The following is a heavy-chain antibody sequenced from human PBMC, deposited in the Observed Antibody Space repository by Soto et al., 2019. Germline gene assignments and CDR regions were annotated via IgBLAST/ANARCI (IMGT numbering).Heavy chain of an antibody. CDR2: VTSGGTT. V-gene: IGHV3-23*01. CDR1: GFTFSSYW. D-gene: IGHD2-21*01. Sequence: GGSLRLSCAASGFTFSSYWMHWVRQAPGKGLEWVSAVTSGGTTYYADSMGGRFTISRDNSKNMLYLQMNSLRADDTAVYYCAKEVTSCCYPGFDHWGQGTLVTVSS. J-gene: IGHJ4*02. CDR3: AKEVTSCCYPGFDH.